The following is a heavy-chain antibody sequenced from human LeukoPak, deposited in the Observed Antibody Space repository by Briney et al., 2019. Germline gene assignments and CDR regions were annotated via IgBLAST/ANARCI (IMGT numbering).Heavy chain of an antibody. V-gene: IGHV1-2*02. D-gene: IGHD4-17*01. J-gene: IGHJ4*02. CDR2: ILPNTGGT. CDR1: GYTFTGYF. Sequence: ASVKVSCKASGYTFTGYFLHWVRQAPGQRLEWMGWILPNTGGTHYAQKFQGRVTVTRDTSISTAYMEVSRLTSDDTAVYYCARKGEHYGDYDYWGQGTLVTVSS. CDR3: ARKGEHYGDYDY.